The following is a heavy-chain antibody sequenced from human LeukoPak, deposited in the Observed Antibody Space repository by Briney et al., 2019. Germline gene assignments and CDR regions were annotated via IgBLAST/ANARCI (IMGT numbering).Heavy chain of an antibody. V-gene: IGHV3-21*01. CDR3: AGDFFHSSDSRPFDY. Sequence: MPGGSLRLSCAASGFTFGAYTINWVRQAPGKGLEWVSCIFSRSESILYADSVKGRFTISRDNAKNSLYLQMDSLRVEDTAVYYCAGDFFHSSDSRPFDYWGQGTLVTVSS. D-gene: IGHD3-22*01. CDR2: IFSRSESI. CDR1: GFTFGAYT. J-gene: IGHJ4*02.